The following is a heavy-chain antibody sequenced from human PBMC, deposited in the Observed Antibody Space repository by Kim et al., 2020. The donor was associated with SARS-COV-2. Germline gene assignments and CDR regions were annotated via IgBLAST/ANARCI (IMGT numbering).Heavy chain of an antibody. J-gene: IGHJ4*02. CDR1: GYSFTNYW. D-gene: IGHD3-16*02. V-gene: IGHV5-51*01. CDR3: ASPRRGSCSLYAY. Sequence: GESLKISCKGSGYSFTNYWIAWVRQMPGKGLEWMGIIYPGDSDTRYSPSFQGQVTISADKSINTAYLQWSSLKASDTAMYYCASPRRGSCSLYAYWGQGNLVPVTS. CDR2: IYPGDSDT.